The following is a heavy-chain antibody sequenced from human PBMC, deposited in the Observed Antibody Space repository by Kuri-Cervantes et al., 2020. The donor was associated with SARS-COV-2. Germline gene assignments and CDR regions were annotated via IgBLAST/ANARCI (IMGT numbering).Heavy chain of an antibody. CDR3: ARVDSSSVDY. Sequence: GSLRLSCTVSGGSISSSSFYCGWIRQPPGKGLEWIASIYHTGNGYYNPSLKSRVTISVDTSKNQFSLKLSSVTAADTAVYYCARVDSSSVDYWGQGTLVTVSS. CDR2: IYHTGNG. CDR1: GGSISSSSFY. J-gene: IGHJ4*02. V-gene: IGHV4-39*07. D-gene: IGHD6-6*01.